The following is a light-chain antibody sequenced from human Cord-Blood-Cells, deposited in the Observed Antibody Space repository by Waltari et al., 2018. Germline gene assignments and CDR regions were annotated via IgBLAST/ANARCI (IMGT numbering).Light chain of an antibody. J-gene: IGLJ3*02. Sequence: QSALPQPAPVSGSPGHSFTISCSGTSSDVGASIYLSWYQQHPGKAPKLMIYDVSNRPSGVSNRFSGSKSGNTASLTISGLQAEDEADYYCSSYTSSSTVFGGGTKLTVL. CDR1: SSDVGASIY. CDR2: DVS. CDR3: SSYTSSSTV. V-gene: IGLV2-14*01.